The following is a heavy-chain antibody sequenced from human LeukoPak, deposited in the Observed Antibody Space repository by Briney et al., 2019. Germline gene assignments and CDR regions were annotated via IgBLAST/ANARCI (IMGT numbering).Heavy chain of an antibody. CDR2: ITGGGGST. V-gene: IGHV3-23*01. Sequence: GGSLRLSCAASGFNVNNAWMSWVRQAPGKGLEWVSGITGGGGSTYYADSVKGRFTISRDNSKNTLYLQMNSLRAEDTAVYYCAKGGRFVPFDCWGQGTLVTVSS. CDR3: AKGGRFVPFDC. CDR1: GFNVNNAW. J-gene: IGHJ4*02. D-gene: IGHD3-16*01.